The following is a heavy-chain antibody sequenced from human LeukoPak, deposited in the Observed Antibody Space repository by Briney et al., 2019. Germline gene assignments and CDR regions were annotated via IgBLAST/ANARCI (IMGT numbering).Heavy chain of an antibody. J-gene: IGHJ4*02. CDR2: IDHNGGT. D-gene: IGHD6-19*01. CDR1: GGSISGYY. CDR3: ARHLRAVAGGRYFDY. Sequence: SETLSLTCTVSGGSISGYYWSWIRQPPGKGLGWIGYIDHNGGTNYNPSLQGRLTISVDTSKNQFSLKLSSVTAADTAVYYCARHLRAVAGGRYFDYWGQGTRSPSPQ. V-gene: IGHV4-59*08.